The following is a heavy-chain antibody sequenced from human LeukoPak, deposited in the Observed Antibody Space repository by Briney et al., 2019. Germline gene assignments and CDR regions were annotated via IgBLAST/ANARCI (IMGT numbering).Heavy chain of an antibody. CDR1: GFTFSSYG. CDR2: IWYDGSNK. CDR3: ARDSSSSWYWGDY. V-gene: IGHV3-33*01. J-gene: IGHJ4*02. Sequence: PGGSLRLSCAASGFTFSSYGMHWVRQAPGKGLEWVAVIWYDGSNKYYADSVKGRFTISRDNSKNTLYLQMNSLRAEDTAVYYCARDSSSSWYWGDYWSQGTLVTVSS. D-gene: IGHD6-13*01.